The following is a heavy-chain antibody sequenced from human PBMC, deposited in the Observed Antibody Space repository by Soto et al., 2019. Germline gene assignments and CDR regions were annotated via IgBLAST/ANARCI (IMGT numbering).Heavy chain of an antibody. Sequence: ASVKVSCKASGYTFTSYYMHWVRQAPGQGLEWMGIINPSGGSTSYAQKFQGRVTMTRDTSTSTVYMELSSLRSEDTAVYYCALSSGWYKSWFDPWGQGTLVTVSS. J-gene: IGHJ5*02. CDR1: GYTFTSYY. CDR2: INPSGGST. D-gene: IGHD6-19*01. CDR3: ALSSGWYKSWFDP. V-gene: IGHV1-46*01.